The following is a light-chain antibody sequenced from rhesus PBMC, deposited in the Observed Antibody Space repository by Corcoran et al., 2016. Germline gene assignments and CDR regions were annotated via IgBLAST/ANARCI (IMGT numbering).Light chain of an antibody. CDR2: GAS. V-gene: IGKV3-24*04. CDR3: QQSSNLYS. J-gene: IGKJ2*01. Sequence: ETVVTQSPATLSLSPGERATLSCRASQSVGSYFAWYQQKPGQAPRSLIDGASRRATGIPDRFSGSGSETDFTLTISSLEPEDVGVYYCQQSSNLYSFGQGTKVEIK. CDR1: QSVGSY.